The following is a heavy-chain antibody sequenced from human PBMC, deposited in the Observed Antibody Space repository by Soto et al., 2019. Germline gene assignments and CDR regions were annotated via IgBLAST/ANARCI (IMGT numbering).Heavy chain of an antibody. CDR1: GGSISSGGYY. V-gene: IGHV4-31*03. CDR3: ARDPDTAGGMDV. D-gene: IGHD3-10*01. CDR2: IYYSGST. Sequence: SETLSLTCTVSGGSISSGGYYWSWIRQHPGKGLEWIGYIYYSGSTYYNPSLKSRVTISVDTSKNQFSLKLSSVTAADTAVYYCARDPDTAGGMDVWGQGTTVTVSS. J-gene: IGHJ6*02.